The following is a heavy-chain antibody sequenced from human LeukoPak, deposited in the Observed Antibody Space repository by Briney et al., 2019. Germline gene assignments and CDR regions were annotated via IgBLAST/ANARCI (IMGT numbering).Heavy chain of an antibody. CDR1: GDSVSSTGYY. J-gene: IGHJ4*02. CDR3: ASVGEYYGSGSYYFGY. Sequence: PSETLSLTCTVSGDSVSSTGYYWGWIRQPPGKGLEWIGTIYYSGSTYYNPSLKSRVTMSEDTSRNQFSLRLSSVNAADTAVYYCASVGEYYGSGSYYFGYWGQGTLVTVSS. V-gene: IGHV4-39*01. CDR2: IYYSGST. D-gene: IGHD3-10*01.